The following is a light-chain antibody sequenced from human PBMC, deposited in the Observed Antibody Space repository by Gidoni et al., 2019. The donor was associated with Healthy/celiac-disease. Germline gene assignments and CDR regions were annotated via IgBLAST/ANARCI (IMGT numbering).Light chain of an antibody. CDR1: NLRSYY. CDR3: NSRDSSGNLVV. CDR2: GKN. V-gene: IGLV3-19*01. Sequence: SSELTHDPAVSVPLGQTVRITCQGHNLRSYYASWSQQKPGQAPVLVIYGKNNRPSGIPDRFSGSSSGNTASLTITGAQAEDEADYYCNSRDSSGNLVVFGGGTKLTVL. J-gene: IGLJ2*01.